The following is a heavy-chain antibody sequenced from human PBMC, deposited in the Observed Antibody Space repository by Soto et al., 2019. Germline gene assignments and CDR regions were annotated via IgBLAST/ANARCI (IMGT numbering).Heavy chain of an antibody. D-gene: IGHD2-15*01. CDR3: AKGRGYFDY. CDR2: ISGHNGDT. J-gene: IGHJ4*02. Sequence: VASVKVSCKASGYIFTRFGISWVRQAPGQGLEWMGWISGHNGDTNYAQKLQGRFTISRDNSKNTLYLQMNSLRADDTAVYYCAKGRGYFDYWGQGTLVTVSS. CDR1: GYIFTRFG. V-gene: IGHV1-18*01.